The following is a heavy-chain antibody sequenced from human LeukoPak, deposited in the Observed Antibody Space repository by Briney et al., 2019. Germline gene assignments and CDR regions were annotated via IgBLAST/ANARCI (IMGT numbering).Heavy chain of an antibody. D-gene: IGHD1-1*01. CDR3: AKLESVGYFDY. CDR1: GFTVSGSY. CDR2: ISGSGGST. J-gene: IGHJ4*02. V-gene: IGHV3-23*01. Sequence: GGSLRLSCAASGFTVSGSYMNWVRQAPGKGLEWVSAISGSGGSTYYADSVKGRFTISRDNSKNTLYLQMNSLRAEDTAVYYCAKLESVGYFDYWGQGTLVTVSS.